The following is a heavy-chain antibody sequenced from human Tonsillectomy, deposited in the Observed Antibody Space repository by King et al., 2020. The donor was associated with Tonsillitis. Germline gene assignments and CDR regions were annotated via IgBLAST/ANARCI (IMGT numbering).Heavy chain of an antibody. D-gene: IGHD6-13*01. CDR3: ARDLAAAGTSWFDP. CDR2: IYYSGST. Sequence: QLQESGPGLVKPSETLSLTCTVSGGSISSYYWSWIRQPPGKGLEWIGYIYYSGSTNYNPSLKSRVTISVDTSKNQFSLKLSSVTAADTAVYYCARDLAAAGTSWFDPWGQGTPVTVSS. CDR1: GGSISSYY. V-gene: IGHV4-59*01. J-gene: IGHJ5*02.